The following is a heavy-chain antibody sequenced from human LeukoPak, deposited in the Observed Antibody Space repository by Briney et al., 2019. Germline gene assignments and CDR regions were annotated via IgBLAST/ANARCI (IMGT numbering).Heavy chain of an antibody. CDR1: GGSISSYY. Sequence: SETLSLTCTVSGGSISSYYWSWIRQPLGKGLEWIGYIYYSGSTNYNPSLKSRVTISVDTSKNQFSLKLSSVTAADTAVYYCVRHVNSGSYSFHGPYFDFWGQGTLVTVSS. D-gene: IGHD1-26*01. V-gene: IGHV4-59*08. CDR3: VRHVNSGSYSFHGPYFDF. J-gene: IGHJ4*02. CDR2: IYYSGST.